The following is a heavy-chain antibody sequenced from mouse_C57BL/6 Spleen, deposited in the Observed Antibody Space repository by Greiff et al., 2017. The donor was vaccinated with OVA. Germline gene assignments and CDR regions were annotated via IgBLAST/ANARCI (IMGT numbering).Heavy chain of an antibody. D-gene: IGHD1-1*01. J-gene: IGHJ1*03. CDR1: GFSLTSYG. Sequence: VKLMESGPGLVQPSQSLSITCTVSGFSLTSYGVHWVRQPPGKGLEWLGVIWSGGSTDYNAAFISRLSLSKDNSKSQVFFKMNSLQADDTAIYYCAKNYYGSSYGYFDVWGTGTTVTVSS. CDR3: AKNYYGSSYGYFDV. CDR2: IWSGGST. V-gene: IGHV2-4*01.